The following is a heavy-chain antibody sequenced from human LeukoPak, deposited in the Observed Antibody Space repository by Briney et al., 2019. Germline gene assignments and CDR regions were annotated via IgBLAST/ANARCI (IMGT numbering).Heavy chain of an antibody. CDR2: FSYSGST. CDR1: GGSVTTDY. J-gene: IGHJ6*02. V-gene: IGHV4-59*02. Sequence: PSETLSLTCTVSGGSVTTDYWSWIRQPPGKGLEWIGYFSYSGSTNYNPSLKSRVTISVDTSKNQFSLKLSSVTAADTAVYYCARPLNYYYYYGMDVWGQGTTVTVSS. CDR3: ARPLNYYYYYGMDV.